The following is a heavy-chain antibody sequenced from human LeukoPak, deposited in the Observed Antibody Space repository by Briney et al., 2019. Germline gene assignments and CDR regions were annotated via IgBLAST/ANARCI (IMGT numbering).Heavy chain of an antibody. CDR1: GGSISSGGYY. CDR3: ARRGHVWPRDYGGNVGPMDV. J-gene: IGHJ6*03. CDR2: IYHSGST. V-gene: IGHV4-30-2*01. Sequence: PSETLSLTCTVSGGSISSGGYYWSWIRQPPGKGLEWIGYIYHSGSTYYNPSLKSRVTISVDRSKNQFSLKLSSVTAADTAVYYCARRGHVWPRDYGGNVGPMDVWGKGTTVTVSS. D-gene: IGHD4-23*01.